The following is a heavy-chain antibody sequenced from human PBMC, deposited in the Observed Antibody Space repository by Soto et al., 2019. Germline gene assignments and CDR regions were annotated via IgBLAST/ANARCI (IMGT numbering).Heavy chain of an antibody. CDR1: GGSISSGGYY. J-gene: IGHJ6*02. Sequence: SETLSLTCTVSGGSISSGGYYWSWIRQHPGKGLEWIGYIYYSGSTYYNPSLKSRVTISVDTSKNQFSLKLSSVTAADTAVYYCAREAGYYGSGSTIYSYYGMDVWGQGTTVTVSS. V-gene: IGHV4-31*03. CDR2: IYYSGST. CDR3: AREAGYYGSGSTIYSYYGMDV. D-gene: IGHD3-10*01.